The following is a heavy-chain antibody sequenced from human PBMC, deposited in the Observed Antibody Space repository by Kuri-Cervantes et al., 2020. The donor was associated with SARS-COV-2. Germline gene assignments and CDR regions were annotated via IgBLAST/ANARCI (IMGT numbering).Heavy chain of an antibody. V-gene: IGHV4-59*01. J-gene: IGHJ4*02. CDR1: GGSISSYY. D-gene: IGHD6-19*01. Sequence: SETLSLTCTVSGGSISSYYWSWIRQPPGKGLEWIGYIYYSGSTNYNPSIKSRVTISVDTSKNQFSLKLSSVTAADTAVYYCARGLPSQWLAEGNYYFDYWGQGTLVTVSS. CDR2: IYYSGST. CDR3: ARGLPSQWLAEGNYYFDY.